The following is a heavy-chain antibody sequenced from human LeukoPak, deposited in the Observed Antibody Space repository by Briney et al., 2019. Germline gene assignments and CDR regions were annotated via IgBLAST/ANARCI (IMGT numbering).Heavy chain of an antibody. Sequence: ASVKVSCKASGYTFTGYYMHWVRQAPGQGLEWMGWINPNSGGTNYAQKFQGRVTMTRDTSISTAYMELSRLRSDDTAVYYCASSGSGIAVAATKSDYFDYWGQGTRVTVSS. J-gene: IGHJ4*02. CDR2: INPNSGGT. V-gene: IGHV1-2*02. D-gene: IGHD6-19*01. CDR1: GYTFTGYY. CDR3: ASSGSGIAVAATKSDYFDY.